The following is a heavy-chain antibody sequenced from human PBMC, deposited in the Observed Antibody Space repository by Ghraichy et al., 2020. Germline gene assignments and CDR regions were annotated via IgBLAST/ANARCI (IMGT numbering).Heavy chain of an antibody. CDR1: GFTFSTYS. CDR2: ISGSGGAT. Sequence: GGSLRLSCAASGFTFSTYSMSWVRQAPGKGLEWVSAISGSGGATYYADSVKGRFTVSRDNSKNTLYVQMNVLRAEDTAIYYCAKLPRSGSDWGPIDYWGQGTLVTVSS. V-gene: IGHV3-23*01. D-gene: IGHD5-12*01. CDR3: AKLPRSGSDWGPIDY. J-gene: IGHJ4*02.